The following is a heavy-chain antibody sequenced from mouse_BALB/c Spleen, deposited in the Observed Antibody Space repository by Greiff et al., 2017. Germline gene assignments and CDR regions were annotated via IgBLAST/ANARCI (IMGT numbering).Heavy chain of an antibody. J-gene: IGHJ3*01. V-gene: IGHV1S29*02. Sequence: VQLKQSGPELVKPGASVKISCKASGYTFTDYNMHWVKQSHGKSLEWIGYIYPYNGGTGYNQKFKSKATLTVDNSSSTAYMELRSLTSEDSAVYYCARSYYRYDALAYWGQGTLVTVSA. CDR1: GYTFTDYN. D-gene: IGHD2-14*01. CDR3: ARSYYRYDALAY. CDR2: IYPYNGGT.